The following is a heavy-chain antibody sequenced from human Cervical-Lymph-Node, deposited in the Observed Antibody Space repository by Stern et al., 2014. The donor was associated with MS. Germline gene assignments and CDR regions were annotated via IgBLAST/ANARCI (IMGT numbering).Heavy chain of an antibody. V-gene: IGHV1-18*01. CDR3: ARALSPDIVVVPGERPEGLGGVIMDFWSGYRRSHYYYGMDV. CDR1: GYTFTSYG. D-gene: IGHD2-2*01. Sequence: QVQLVQSGAEVKKPGASVKVSCKASGYTFTSYGISWVRQAPGQGLEWMGWISAYNGNTNYAQKLQGRVNMTTDKSTSTAYMELRSLRSDDTAVYYCARALSPDIVVVPGERPEGLGGVIMDFWSGYRRSHYYYGMDVWGQGTTVTVSS. J-gene: IGHJ6*02. CDR2: ISAYNGNT.